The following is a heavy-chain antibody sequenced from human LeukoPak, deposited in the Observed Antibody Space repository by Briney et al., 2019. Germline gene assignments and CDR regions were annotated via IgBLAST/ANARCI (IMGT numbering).Heavy chain of an antibody. CDR1: EFTFSSYW. J-gene: IGHJ4*02. D-gene: IGHD1-7*01. V-gene: IGHV3-74*01. CDR2: INGDGSST. CDR3: ARGGLTGTTIPYFDY. Sequence: GGSLRLSCTASEFTFSSYWMHWVRQPPGKGLVWVSPINGDGSSTSYADAVKGRFTISRDNAKNTLYLRMNSLRAEDTAVYYCARGGLTGTTIPYFDYWGQGTLVTVSS.